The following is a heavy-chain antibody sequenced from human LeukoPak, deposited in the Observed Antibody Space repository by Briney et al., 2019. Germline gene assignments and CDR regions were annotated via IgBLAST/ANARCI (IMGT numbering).Heavy chain of an antibody. J-gene: IGHJ4*02. CDR3: ARGELGGGYNRWYFDY. CDR1: GGSISSYY. CDR2: IYTSGST. D-gene: IGHD5-24*01. Sequence: PSETLSLTCTVSGGSISSYYWSWIRQPAGKGLEWIGRIYTSGSTNYNPSLKSRVTMSVDTSKNQFSLKLSSVTAADTAVYYCARGELGGGYNRWYFDYWGQGTLVTVSS. V-gene: IGHV4-4*07.